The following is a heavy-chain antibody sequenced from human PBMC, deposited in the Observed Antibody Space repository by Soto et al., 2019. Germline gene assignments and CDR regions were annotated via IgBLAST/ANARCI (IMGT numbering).Heavy chain of an antibody. V-gene: IGHV1-18*01. Sequence: QVQLVQSGAEVKKPGASVKVSCKASGYTFTSYGISWVRQAPGQGLEWMGWISPYNGDTNYAQKLQGRVTMTTDTSTSTAYREMRSLRSDDTAVYYCAGDEAAHTCDPWGQGILVTVSS. CDR1: GYTFTSYG. D-gene: IGHD6-13*01. J-gene: IGHJ5*02. CDR3: AGDEAAHTCDP. CDR2: ISPYNGDT.